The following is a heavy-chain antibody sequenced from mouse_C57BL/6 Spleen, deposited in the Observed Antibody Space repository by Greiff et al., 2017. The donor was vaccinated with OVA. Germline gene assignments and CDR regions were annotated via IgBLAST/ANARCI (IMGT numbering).Heavy chain of an antibody. Sequence: QVQLKESGAELVKPGASVKLSCKASGYTFTSYWMHWVKQRPGQGLEWIGMIHPNSGSTNYNEKFKSKATLTVDKSSSTAYMQLSSLTSEDSAVYYCARGLSYYAMDYWGQGTSVTVSS. CDR2: IHPNSGST. J-gene: IGHJ4*01. D-gene: IGHD6-1*01. CDR1: GYTFTSYW. V-gene: IGHV1-64*01. CDR3: ARGLSYYAMDY.